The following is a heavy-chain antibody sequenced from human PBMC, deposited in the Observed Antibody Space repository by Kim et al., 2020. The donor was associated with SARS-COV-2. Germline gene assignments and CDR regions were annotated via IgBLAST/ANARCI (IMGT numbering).Heavy chain of an antibody. CDR1: GYTFISSG. V-gene: IGHV1-18*04. CDR2: ISAYNGYT. D-gene: IGHD3-16*01. Sequence: ASVKVSCKASGYTFISSGISWVRQAPGQGLEWMGWISAYNGYTNYAQKLQGRVTMTTDTSTNTAYMELRSLRSDDTAVYYCARGGGGESVFYYYYGMDVWGQGPTVTVSS. J-gene: IGHJ6*02. CDR3: ARGGGGESVFYYYYGMDV.